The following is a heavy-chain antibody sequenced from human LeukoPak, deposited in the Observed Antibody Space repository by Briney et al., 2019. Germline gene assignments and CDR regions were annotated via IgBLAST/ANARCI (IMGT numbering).Heavy chain of an antibody. D-gene: IGHD6-19*01. Sequence: PGGSLRLSCAASGFTFSSYGMHWVRQAPGKGLEWVAFIRYDGSNKYYADSVKGRFTISRDNSNNTLYLQMNSLRAEDTAVYYCAKVGRSSGYYSDYWGQGTLVTVSS. J-gene: IGHJ4*02. CDR2: IRYDGSNK. V-gene: IGHV3-30*02. CDR3: AKVGRSSGYYSDY. CDR1: GFTFSSYG.